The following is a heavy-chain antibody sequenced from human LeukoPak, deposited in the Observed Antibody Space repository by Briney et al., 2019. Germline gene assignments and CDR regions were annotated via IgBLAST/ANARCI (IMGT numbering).Heavy chain of an antibody. CDR1: GFTFSSYS. V-gene: IGHV3-21*01. J-gene: IGHJ4*02. CDR3: AKDLGVAGSFDY. Sequence: PGGSLRLSCAASGFTFSSYSMNWVRQAPGKGLEWVSSISSSSSYIYYADSVKGRFTISRDNAKNSLYLQMNSLRAEDTAVYYCAKDLGVAGSFDYWGQGTPVTVSS. D-gene: IGHD6-19*01. CDR2: ISSSSSYI.